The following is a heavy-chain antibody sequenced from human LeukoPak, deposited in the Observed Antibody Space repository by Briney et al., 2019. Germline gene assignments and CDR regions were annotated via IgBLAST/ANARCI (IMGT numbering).Heavy chain of an antibody. Sequence: PGGSLRLSCAASGFTFSSYNMNWVRQAPGKGLEWVSYISSSSNTIYYADSVKGRFTISRDNAKNSLYLQMNSLRAEDTAVYYCARGTYYYDSSGYHDAFDIWGQGTMVTVSS. J-gene: IGHJ3*02. CDR3: ARGTYYYDSSGYHDAFDI. D-gene: IGHD3-22*01. CDR2: ISSSSNTI. V-gene: IGHV3-48*01. CDR1: GFTFSSYN.